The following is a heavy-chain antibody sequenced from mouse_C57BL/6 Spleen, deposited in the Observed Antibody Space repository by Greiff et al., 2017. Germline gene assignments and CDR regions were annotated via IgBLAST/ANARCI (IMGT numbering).Heavy chain of an antibody. CDR1: GYTFTSYD. CDR2: IYPRDGST. CDR3: APEIYYGNYGYFDV. V-gene: IGHV1-85*01. Sequence: QVHVKQSGPELVKPGASVKLSCKASGYTFTSYDINWVKQRPGQGLEWIGWIYPRDGSTKYNEKFKGKATLTVDTSSSTAYMELHSLTSEDSAVYFCAPEIYYGNYGYFDVWGTGTTVTVSS. J-gene: IGHJ1*03. D-gene: IGHD2-1*01.